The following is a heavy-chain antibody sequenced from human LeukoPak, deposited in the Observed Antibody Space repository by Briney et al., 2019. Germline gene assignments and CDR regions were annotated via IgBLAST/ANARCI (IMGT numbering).Heavy chain of an antibody. CDR3: ARGGTGTTTGHAFDI. CDR2: ISAYNGNT. Sequence: ASVKVSCKASGYTFTSYGISWVRQAPGQGLEWMGWISAYNGNTNYAQKLQGRVTMTTDTSTSTAYMELRSLRSEDTAVYYCARGGTGTTTGHAFDIWGQGTMVTVSS. CDR1: GYTFTSYG. V-gene: IGHV1-18*01. J-gene: IGHJ3*02. D-gene: IGHD1-1*01.